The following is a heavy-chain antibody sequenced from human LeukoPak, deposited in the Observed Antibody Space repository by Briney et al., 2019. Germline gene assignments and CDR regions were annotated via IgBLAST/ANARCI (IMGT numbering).Heavy chain of an antibody. D-gene: IGHD6-19*01. V-gene: IGHV4-39*01. CDR1: GGSISSSSYY. CDR3: ASDGAVAGPYYFDY. Sequence: SETLSLTCTVSGGSISSSSYYWGWIRQPPGKGLEWIGRIYYSGSTYYNPSLKSRVTIYVDTSKNQFSLKLSSVTAADTAVYYCASDGAVAGPYYFDYWGQGTLVTVSS. CDR2: IYYSGST. J-gene: IGHJ4*02.